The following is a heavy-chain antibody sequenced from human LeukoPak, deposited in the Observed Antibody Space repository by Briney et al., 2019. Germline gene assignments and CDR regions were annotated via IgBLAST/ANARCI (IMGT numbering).Heavy chain of an antibody. CDR2: IYYSGST. V-gene: IGHV4-31*03. Sequence: SQTLSLTCTVSGGSVNIGGYFWTWIRQHPGKGLEWIGYIYYSGSTYYNPSPKSRVTISVDTSKNQFSLKLSSVTAADTAVYYCASGDCSSTSCLRFWGQGTLVTVSS. J-gene: IGHJ4*02. CDR1: GGSVNIGGYF. CDR3: ASGDCSSTSCLRF. D-gene: IGHD2-2*01.